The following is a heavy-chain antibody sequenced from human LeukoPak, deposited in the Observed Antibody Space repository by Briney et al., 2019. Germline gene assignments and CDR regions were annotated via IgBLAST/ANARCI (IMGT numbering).Heavy chain of an antibody. Sequence: GGSLRLSCAASGFTFNIYAMSWVRLAPGKGLQWVASMCGSAGCTFYTDSVKGRFTISRDNSNNTLYLEMNSLRAEDTAIYYCARDRPNYHESNGHYYERDGDHWGQGTLVTVSS. D-gene: IGHD3-22*01. CDR3: ARDRPNYHESNGHYYERDGDH. CDR1: GFTFNIYA. CDR2: MCGSAGCT. V-gene: IGHV3-23*01. J-gene: IGHJ5*02.